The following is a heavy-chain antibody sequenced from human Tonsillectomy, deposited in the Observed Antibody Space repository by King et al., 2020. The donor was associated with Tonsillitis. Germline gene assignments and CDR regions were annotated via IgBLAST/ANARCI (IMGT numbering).Heavy chain of an antibody. CDR3: ARQSYGSGSYYKDY. D-gene: IGHD3-10*01. Sequence: VQLQESGPGLVKPSETLSLTCAVSGYSISSGYYWGWIRQPPGKGLEWIATIYHSGSTYYNPSLKSRVTISVDTSKNQFSLKLSSVTAADTAVYYCARQSYGSGSYYKDYWGPGTLVTVSS. CDR2: IYHSGST. CDR1: GYSISSGYY. J-gene: IGHJ4*02. V-gene: IGHV4-38-2*01.